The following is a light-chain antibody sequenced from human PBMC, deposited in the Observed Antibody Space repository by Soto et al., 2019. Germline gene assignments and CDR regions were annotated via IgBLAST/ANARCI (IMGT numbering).Light chain of an antibody. CDR2: DAS. J-gene: IGKJ4*01. V-gene: IGKV3-11*01. CDR3: QQRSDWPALT. CDR1: QSVNSH. Sequence: EIVLTQSPATLYLSPGERATLSCRASQSVNSHLAWYQQKPGQAPRLLIYDASDRATGIPARFSGSGSGTDFTLTISSLEPEDFAVYYCQQRSDWPALTFGGGTKVEIK.